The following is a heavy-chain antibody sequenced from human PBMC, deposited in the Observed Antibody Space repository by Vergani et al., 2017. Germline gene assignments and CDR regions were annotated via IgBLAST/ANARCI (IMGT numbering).Heavy chain of an antibody. Sequence: QEQLQESGPGLVRPSQTLSLTCTLSGGAISNPDYYLSWLRQSPGKGLEGIGNIYYSGSTYYNPSVGSRLAISLETSKNQFSLTLNFLTAADTAIYFCARIGPYFHDSRIDYWGQRRLVTVSS. CDR3: ARIGPYFHDSRIDY. J-gene: IGHJ4*02. CDR1: GGAISNPDYY. D-gene: IGHD3-22*01. V-gene: IGHV4-30-4*08. CDR2: IYYSGST.